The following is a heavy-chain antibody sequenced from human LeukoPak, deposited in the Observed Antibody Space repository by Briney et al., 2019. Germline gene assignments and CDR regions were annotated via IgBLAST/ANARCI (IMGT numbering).Heavy chain of an antibody. D-gene: IGHD6-13*01. J-gene: IGHJ4*02. CDR2: IRNDGSHK. Sequence: GGSLRLSCAASGFTFSSYGMHWVRQGPGKGLEWVAFIRNDGSHKYYADSVRGRFTISRDNSKNTLYLQMNSLRADDTAVYYCAKAGGSSWDPFDYWGQGTLVTVSS. CDR3: AKAGGSSWDPFDY. CDR1: GFTFSSYG. V-gene: IGHV3-30*02.